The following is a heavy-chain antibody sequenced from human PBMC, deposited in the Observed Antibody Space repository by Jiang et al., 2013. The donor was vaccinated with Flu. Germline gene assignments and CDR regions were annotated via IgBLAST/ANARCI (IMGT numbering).Heavy chain of an antibody. D-gene: IGHD5-18*01. V-gene: IGHV1-69*02. Sequence: SYAQKLQGRVTITADRSTNTAYMELTSLKSEDTAVYYCARSSWGYSYGPFEYWGQGTLVTVSS. CDR3: ARSSWGYSYGPFEY. J-gene: IGHJ4*02.